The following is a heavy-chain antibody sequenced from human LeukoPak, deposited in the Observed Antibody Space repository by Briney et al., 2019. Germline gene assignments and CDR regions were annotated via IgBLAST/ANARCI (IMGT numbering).Heavy chain of an antibody. J-gene: IGHJ4*02. V-gene: IGHV3-23*01. CDR1: GFTFSSYG. Sequence: PGGSLRLSCAASGFTFSSYGMSWVRQAPGKGLEWVSLISGSGGRAYYAGSVKGRFTISRDNSKNTLYLQMNSLRADDTAVYYCAKLDWGGSRYGYFDSWGQGTLVTVSS. CDR2: ISGSGGRA. D-gene: IGHD5-18*01. CDR3: AKLDWGGSRYGYFDS.